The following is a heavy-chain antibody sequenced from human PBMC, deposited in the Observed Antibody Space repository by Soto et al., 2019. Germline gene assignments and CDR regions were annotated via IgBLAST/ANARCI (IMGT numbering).Heavy chain of an antibody. CDR2: IYGGGAT. V-gene: IGHV3-66*01. CDR3: AKSITARPFDY. Sequence: PGGSLRLSCAGSGFTVTNKDMSWIRQAPGKGLEWVSIIYGGGATYYTDSVKGRFTISRDSSKNTLFLQMNNLRAEDTAVYYCAKSITARPFDYWGQGALVTVSS. J-gene: IGHJ4*02. CDR1: GFTVTNKD. D-gene: IGHD6-6*01.